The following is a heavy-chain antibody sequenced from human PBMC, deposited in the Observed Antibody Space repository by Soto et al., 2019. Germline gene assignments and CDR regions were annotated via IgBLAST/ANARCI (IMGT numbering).Heavy chain of an antibody. J-gene: IGHJ6*02. CDR3: ARQRQPQAGDYYYFGMDV. CDR1: AFSFTNFA. Sequence: QVQLMESGGGVVRPGESLRLSCAASAFSFTNFALHWVRQAPGRGLEWVAVISFDGSNKFYVDSVKGRFTISMDNSKNTLYLQMSSLTPDDTGVYYCARQRQPQAGDYYYFGMDVRGQGTTVTVSS. V-gene: IGHV3-30*04. D-gene: IGHD6-25*01. CDR2: ISFDGSNK.